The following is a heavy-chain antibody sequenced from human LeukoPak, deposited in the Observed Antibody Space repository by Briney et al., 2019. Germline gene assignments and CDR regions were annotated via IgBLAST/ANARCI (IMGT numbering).Heavy chain of an antibody. V-gene: IGHV1-2*02. D-gene: IGHD3-10*01. CDR1: GYTFTGYY. Sequence: ASVNVSCKASGYTFTGYYMHWVRQAPGQGLEGMGWSNPNSGGTNYAQKLQGRGTMTRDTSISTAYMELSRLRSDDTAVYYCARDQPYYYGSGRSSHSDYWGQGTLVTVSS. CDR2: SNPNSGGT. CDR3: ARDQPYYYGSGRSSHSDY. J-gene: IGHJ4*02.